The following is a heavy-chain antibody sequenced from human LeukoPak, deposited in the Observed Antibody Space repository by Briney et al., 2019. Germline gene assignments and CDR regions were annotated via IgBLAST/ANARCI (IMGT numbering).Heavy chain of an antibody. CDR3: ARDGQYSSSAGDFDY. D-gene: IGHD6-6*01. CDR1: GFTFSSYA. V-gene: IGHV3-23*01. Sequence: GGSLRLSCAASGFTFSSYAMTWVRQAPGKGLEWVSGISGRGSSTYYADSVKGRFTISRDNSKNTLYLQMNSLRAEDTAIYYCARDGQYSSSAGDFDYWGQGTLVTVSS. CDR2: ISGRGSST. J-gene: IGHJ4*02.